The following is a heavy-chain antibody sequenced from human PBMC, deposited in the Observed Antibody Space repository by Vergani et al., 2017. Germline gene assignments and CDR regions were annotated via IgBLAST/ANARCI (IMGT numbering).Heavy chain of an antibody. CDR3: AREHSQQLVWGGGPGDY. D-gene: IGHD6-13*01. J-gene: IGHJ4*02. Sequence: QVQLVESGGGLVKPGGSLRLSCAASGFTFSDYYMSWIRQAPGKGLEWVSYISSSSSYTNYADSVKGRFTIPRDNAKNSLYLQMNSLRAEDTDVYSGAREHSQQLVWGGGPGDYWGQGTLVTVSS. CDR1: GFTFSDYY. V-gene: IGHV3-11*05. CDR2: ISSSSSYT.